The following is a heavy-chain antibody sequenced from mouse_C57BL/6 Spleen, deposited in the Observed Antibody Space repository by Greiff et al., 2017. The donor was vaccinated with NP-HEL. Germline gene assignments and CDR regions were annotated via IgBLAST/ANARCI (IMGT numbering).Heavy chain of an antibody. D-gene: IGHD2-4*01. CDR1: GYTFTSYW. CDR3: ARGPYDYDMDY. J-gene: IGHJ4*01. V-gene: IGHV1-52*01. CDR2: IDPSDSET. Sequence: QVQLQQPGAELVRPGSSVKLSCKASGYTFTSYWMHWVKQRPIQGLEWIGNIDPSDSETHYNQKFKDKATLTVDKSSSTAYMQLSSLTSEDSAVYYCARGPYDYDMDYWGQGTSVTVSS.